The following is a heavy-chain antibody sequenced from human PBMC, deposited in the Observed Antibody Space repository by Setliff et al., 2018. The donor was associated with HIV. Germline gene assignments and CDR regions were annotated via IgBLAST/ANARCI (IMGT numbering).Heavy chain of an antibody. V-gene: IGHV4-39*01. CDR3: AETIGRYFDIFDN. CDR1: GGSISSTSYY. D-gene: IGHD3-9*01. Sequence: ASETLSLTCTVSGGSISSTSYYWGWIRQPPGTGLEWIGSISSSGNTYYNPSLKSRVTTSVDTPKNQFSLKLNSVTAADTAVYYCAETIGRYFDIFDNWGQGTLVTVSS. J-gene: IGHJ4*02. CDR2: ISSSGNT.